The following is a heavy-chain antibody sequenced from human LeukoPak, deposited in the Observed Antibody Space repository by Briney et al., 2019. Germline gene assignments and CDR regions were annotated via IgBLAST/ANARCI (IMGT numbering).Heavy chain of an antibody. V-gene: IGHV3-23*01. D-gene: IGHD1-1*01. CDR2: ISGSGGST. CDR3: ARGGLIQRHAFDI. CDR1: GFTFSSYA. J-gene: IGHJ3*02. Sequence: GGSLRLSCAASGFTFSSYAMSWVRQAPEKGLEWVSAISGSGGSTYYADSVKGRFTISRDNAKNSLYLQMNSLRGEDTALYYCARGGLIQRHAFDIWGQGTMVTVSS.